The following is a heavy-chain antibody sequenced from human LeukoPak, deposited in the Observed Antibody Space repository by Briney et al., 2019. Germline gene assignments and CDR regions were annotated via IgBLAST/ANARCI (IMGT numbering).Heavy chain of an antibody. CDR1: GGSFSGYY. V-gene: IGHV4-34*01. CDR3: ARGGGYCSSTSCANYYYYGMDV. D-gene: IGHD2-2*01. Sequence: SEPLSLTCAVYGGSFSGYYWRWTRHPPGKGLEWIGEINQSGSTNHNPSLKSRVTLPVDTSKNQFSLKLSSVTGADTAVYYCARGGGYCSSTSCANYYYYGMDVWGKGTTVTVSS. CDR2: INQSGST. J-gene: IGHJ6*04.